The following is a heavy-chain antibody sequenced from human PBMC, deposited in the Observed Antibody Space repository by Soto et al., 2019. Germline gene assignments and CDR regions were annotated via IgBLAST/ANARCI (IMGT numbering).Heavy chain of an antibody. CDR2: ISGSGGST. D-gene: IGHD6-19*01. J-gene: IGHJ6*02. V-gene: IGHV3-23*01. CDR1: GFTFSSYA. CDR3: AKVGYSSGRMTYYYYGMDV. Sequence: PGGSLRLSCAASGFTFSSYAMSWVRQAPGKGLEWVSAISGSGGSTYYADSVKGRFTISRDNSKNTLYLQMNSLRAEDTAVYYCAKVGYSSGRMTYYYYGMDVWGQGTTVTVSS.